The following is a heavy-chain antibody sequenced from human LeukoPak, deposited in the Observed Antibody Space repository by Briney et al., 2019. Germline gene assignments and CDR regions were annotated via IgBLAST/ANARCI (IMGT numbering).Heavy chain of an antibody. CDR2: IYYSGST. CDR1: GGSISSSSYY. Sequence: TASETLSLTCTVSGGSISSSSYYWGWIRQPPGKGLEWIGSIYYSGSTNYNPSLKSRVTMSVDTSKNQFSLKLSSVTAADTAVYYCARESYVARDAFDIWGQGTMVTVSS. V-gene: IGHV4-39*07. J-gene: IGHJ3*02. CDR3: ARESYVARDAFDI. D-gene: IGHD3-16*01.